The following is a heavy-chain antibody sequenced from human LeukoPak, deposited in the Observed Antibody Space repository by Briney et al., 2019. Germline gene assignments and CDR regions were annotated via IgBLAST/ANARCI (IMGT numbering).Heavy chain of an antibody. J-gene: IGHJ3*02. CDR1: GYTFTGYY. V-gene: IGHV1-2*02. CDR3: AREVRATTPDAFDI. Sequence: GASVKVSCKASGYTFTGYYMHWVRQAPGQGLEWMGWINPNSGGTNYAQKFQGRVTMTRDTSISTAYMELSRLRSDDTAVYYCAREVRATTPDAFDIWGQGTMVTVSS. CDR2: INPNSGGT. D-gene: IGHD1-26*01.